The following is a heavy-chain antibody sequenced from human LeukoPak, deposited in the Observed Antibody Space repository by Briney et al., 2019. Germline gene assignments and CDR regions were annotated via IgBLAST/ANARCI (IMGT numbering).Heavy chain of an antibody. CDR1: GFTFSSYA. D-gene: IGHD6-19*01. J-gene: IGHJ3*02. V-gene: IGHV3-23*01. CDR2: INVSGGST. Sequence: GGSLRLSCAASGFTFSSYAMSWVRQAPGKGLEWVSSINVSGGSTYYADSVKGRFTISRDNSKNTLYLQMNSLRAEDTAVYYCAKSGIAVAIALAFDIWGQGTMVTVSS. CDR3: AKSGIAVAIALAFDI.